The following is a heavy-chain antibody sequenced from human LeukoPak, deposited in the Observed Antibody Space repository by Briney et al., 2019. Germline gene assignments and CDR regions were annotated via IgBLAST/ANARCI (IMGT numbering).Heavy chain of an antibody. CDR1: GGTFSSYG. Sequence: LVKVSCKASGGTFSSYGISWVRQAPGQGLEWMGGIMPFFGTANYVQNFQGRVTITADESTSTAYMELSSLRSEDTAVYYCARVVVGAYHSYCAMDVWGQGTTVTVSS. D-gene: IGHD2-15*01. J-gene: IGHJ6*02. V-gene: IGHV1-69*01. CDR3: ARVVVGAYHSYCAMDV. CDR2: IMPFFGTA.